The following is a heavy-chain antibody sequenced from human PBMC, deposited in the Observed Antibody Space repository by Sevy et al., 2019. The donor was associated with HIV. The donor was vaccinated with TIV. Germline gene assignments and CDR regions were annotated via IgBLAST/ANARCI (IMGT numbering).Heavy chain of an antibody. V-gene: IGHV3-23*01. CDR3: AKDYYDSSGYYPIDAFDI. CDR2: ISGSGGST. CDR1: GFTFSTYA. Sequence: GGSLRLSCAASGFTFSTYAMSWVRQAPGKGLEWVSGISGSGGSTYYTDSVKGRFTISRDNSKNTLYLQMNSLRAEDTAVYYCAKDYYDSSGYYPIDAFDIWGQGTMVTVSS. J-gene: IGHJ3*02. D-gene: IGHD3-22*01.